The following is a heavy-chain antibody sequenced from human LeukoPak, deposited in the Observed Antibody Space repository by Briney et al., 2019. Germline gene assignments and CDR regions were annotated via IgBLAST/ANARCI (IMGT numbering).Heavy chain of an antibody. Sequence: GGSLRLSCSASGFTFSAYGVNWVRQAPGKGLQYVSAISGNGGSTYYADSVKGRFTISRDNSKNTLYLQMSSLRAEDTAVYYCARDLEPSSGSTFDYWGQGTLVTVSS. D-gene: IGHD3-3*01. CDR1: GFTFSAYG. J-gene: IGHJ4*02. CDR3: ARDLEPSSGSTFDY. V-gene: IGHV3-64D*06. CDR2: ISGNGGST.